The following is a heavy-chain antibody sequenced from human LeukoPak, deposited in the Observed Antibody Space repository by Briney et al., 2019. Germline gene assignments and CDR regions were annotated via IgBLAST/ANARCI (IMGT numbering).Heavy chain of an antibody. CDR2: IYHSGST. CDR1: GGSISSGGYY. D-gene: IGHD5-24*01. CDR3: ARDRVTMATIGNWYFDL. J-gene: IGHJ2*01. Sequence: PSETLSLTCTVSGGSISSGGYYWSWIRQPPGKGLEWIGYIYHSGSTYYNPSLKSRVTISVDRSKNQFSLKLSSVTAADTAVYYCARDRVTMATIGNWYFDLWGRGTLVTVSS. V-gene: IGHV4-30-2*01.